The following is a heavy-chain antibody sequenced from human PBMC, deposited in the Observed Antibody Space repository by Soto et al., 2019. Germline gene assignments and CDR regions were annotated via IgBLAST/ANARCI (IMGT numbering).Heavy chain of an antibody. CDR2: IYWDDDK. Sequence: QITLKESGPTLVKPTQTLTLTCTFSGFSLSTRGVGVGWIRQPPGKALEWLALIYWDDDKRYSPSLRSRLTITKPTSNNQVVLTLTNMDPVDTAPYYGAHIGISTWFTYWGQGTLVTVSS. J-gene: IGHJ4*02. CDR3: AHIGISTWFTY. V-gene: IGHV2-5*02. D-gene: IGHD3-10*01. CDR1: GFSLSTRGVG.